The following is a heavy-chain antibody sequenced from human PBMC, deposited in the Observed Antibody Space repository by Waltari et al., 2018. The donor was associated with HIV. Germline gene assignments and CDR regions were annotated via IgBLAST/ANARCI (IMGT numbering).Heavy chain of an antibody. CDR2: IYPHDTT. CDR3: ATGVRYYGP. D-gene: IGHD3-10*01. J-gene: IGHJ5*02. Sequence: AESGGRLIQPGGSLGLSCTASNFSVACKHVTGIRQAPGGFREWVAVIYPHDTTHYADSVRGRFTISRAKSRTTVLLLMSGLFVDDTATYFCATGVRYYGPWGQGTRVTVSS. V-gene: IGHV3-53*01. CDR1: NFSVACKH.